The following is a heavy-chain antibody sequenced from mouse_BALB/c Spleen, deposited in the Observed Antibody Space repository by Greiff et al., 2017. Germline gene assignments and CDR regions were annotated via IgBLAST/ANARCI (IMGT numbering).Heavy chain of an antibody. D-gene: IGHD2-14*01. V-gene: IGHV3-6*02. CDR3: ARGYPAWFAY. CDR1: GYSITSGYY. J-gene: IGHJ3*01. Sequence: EVQRVESGPGLVKPSQSLSLTCSVTGYSITSGYYWNWIRQFPGNKLEWMGYISYDGSNNYNPSLKNRISITRDTSKNQFFLKLNSVTTEDTATYYCARGYPAWFAYWGQGTLVTVSA. CDR2: ISYDGSN.